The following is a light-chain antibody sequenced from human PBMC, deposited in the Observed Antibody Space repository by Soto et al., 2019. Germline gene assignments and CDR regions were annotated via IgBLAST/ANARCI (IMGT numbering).Light chain of an antibody. V-gene: IGKV1-9*01. Sequence: IQLTQCPASLSASVGDGSTITWLASQGISSYLAWYQQKPGKAPKLLIYAASTLQGWVPSRFSGSRSGTAFTLTISSLQPEDFATYYCQQLNTYPITVGQGTRLEIK. CDR1: QGISSY. J-gene: IGKJ5*01. CDR3: QQLNTYPIT. CDR2: AAS.